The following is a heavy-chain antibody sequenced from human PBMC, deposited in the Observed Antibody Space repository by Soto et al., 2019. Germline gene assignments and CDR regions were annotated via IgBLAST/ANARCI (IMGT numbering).Heavy chain of an antibody. CDR3: ARARGDVAAKTYYYYGMDV. CDR1: GGTFSSYA. Sequence: SVKVSCKASGGTFSSYAISWVRQAPGQGLEWMGGIIPIFGTANYAQKFQGRVTITADESTSTAYMELSSLRSEDTAVYYCARARGDVAAKTYYYYGMDVWGQGTTVTVSS. V-gene: IGHV1-69*13. J-gene: IGHJ6*02. CDR2: IIPIFGTA. D-gene: IGHD6-25*01.